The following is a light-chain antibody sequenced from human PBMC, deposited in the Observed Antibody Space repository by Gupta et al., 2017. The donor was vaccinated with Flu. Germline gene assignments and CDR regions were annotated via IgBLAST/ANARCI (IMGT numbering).Light chain of an antibody. V-gene: IGKV3-20*01. Sequence: EIVLTQSPGTLSLSPGERATLSCRASQSIISRYLAWYQQKPGQAPRLLIYDASIRATGVPDRFSGSGSGTDFTLTISRLEPEDFSVYYCQQYGGSPRTFGQGTKVEV. CDR1: QSIISRY. CDR3: QQYGGSPRT. J-gene: IGKJ1*01. CDR2: DAS.